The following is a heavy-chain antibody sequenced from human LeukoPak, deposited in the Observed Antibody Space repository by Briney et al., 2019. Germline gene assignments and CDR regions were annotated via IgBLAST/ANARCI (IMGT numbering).Heavy chain of an antibody. CDR1: GYTFTGYY. Sequence: GASVKVSCKASGYTFTGYYMHWVRQAPGQGLEWMGWINPNSGGTNYAQTFQGRVTMTRATSISTAYMELSRLRSDDTAVYYCARDRTRTGYSSGWYHDYWGQGTLVTVSS. V-gene: IGHV1-2*02. D-gene: IGHD6-19*01. CDR3: ARDRTRTGYSSGWYHDY. J-gene: IGHJ4*02. CDR2: INPNSGGT.